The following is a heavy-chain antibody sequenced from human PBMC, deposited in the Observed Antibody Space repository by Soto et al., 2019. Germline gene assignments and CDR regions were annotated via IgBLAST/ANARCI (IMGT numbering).Heavy chain of an antibody. CDR1: GYNFTSYG. V-gene: IGHV1-18*01. D-gene: IGHD6-19*01. J-gene: IGHJ3*02. Sequence: QVQLVQSGADVKKPGASVKVSCKASGYNFTSYGISWVRQAPGQGLEWMGWISPHNDRTKYARRFQDRVTMTTETPTSTVYMELGSLRSADTAGYYCARDLYYSSGRYFDHDAFDIWGQGTVVTVSS. CDR3: ARDLYYSSGRYFDHDAFDI. CDR2: ISPHNDRT.